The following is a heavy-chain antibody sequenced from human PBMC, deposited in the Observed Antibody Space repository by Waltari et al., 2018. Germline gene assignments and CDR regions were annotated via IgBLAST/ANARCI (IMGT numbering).Heavy chain of an antibody. V-gene: IGHV3-23*04. Sequence: EVQLVESGGGLVQPGGSLRLSCAASGFTFSSYAMSWVRQAPGKGLEWVSAISGSGGSTYYADSVKGRFTISRDNSKNTLYLQMNSLRAEDTAVYYCAKARVITFGGVIVPEGVDYWGQGTLVTVSS. D-gene: IGHD3-16*02. CDR3: AKARVITFGGVIVPEGVDY. CDR2: ISGSGGST. J-gene: IGHJ4*02. CDR1: GFTFSSYA.